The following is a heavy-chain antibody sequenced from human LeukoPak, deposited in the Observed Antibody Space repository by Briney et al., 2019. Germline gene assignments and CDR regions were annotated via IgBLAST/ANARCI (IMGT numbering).Heavy chain of an antibody. CDR1: GFTFSSYS. V-gene: IGHV3-21*01. CDR2: ISSSSSYI. CDR3: ARLGVSDEENAFDI. J-gene: IGHJ3*02. D-gene: IGHD3-10*01. Sequence: PGGSLRLSCAASGFTFSSYSMNWVRQAPGKGLEWVSSISSSSSYIYYADSVKGRFTISRDNAKNSLYLQMNSLRAEDTAVYYCARLGVSDEENAFDIWGQGTMVTVSS.